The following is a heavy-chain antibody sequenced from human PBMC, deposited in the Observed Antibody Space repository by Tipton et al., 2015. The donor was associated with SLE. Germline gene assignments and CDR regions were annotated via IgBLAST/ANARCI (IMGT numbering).Heavy chain of an antibody. Sequence: SLRLSCAASGFTFSSYAMYWVRQAPGKGLEWVAIISYDGSNKYYADSVKGRFTVSRDNSKNTLYLQMNSLRAEDTAVYYCARGGPDYWGQGTLVTVSS. CDR1: GFTFSSYA. V-gene: IGHV3-30-3*01. CDR3: ARGGPDY. CDR2: ISYDGSNK. J-gene: IGHJ4*02.